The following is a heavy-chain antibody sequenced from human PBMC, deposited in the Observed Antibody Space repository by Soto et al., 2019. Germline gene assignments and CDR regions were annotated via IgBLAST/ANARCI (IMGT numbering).Heavy chain of an antibody. Sequence: PGGSLRLSCAASGFTFSSYAMSWVRQAPGKGLEWVSAISGSGGSTYYADSVKGRFTISRDNSKNTLYLQMNSLRAEDTAVYYCTKVVVAATPVPDAFDIWGQGTMVTVSS. CDR2: ISGSGGST. J-gene: IGHJ3*02. CDR3: TKVVVAATPVPDAFDI. CDR1: GFTFSSYA. V-gene: IGHV3-23*01. D-gene: IGHD2-15*01.